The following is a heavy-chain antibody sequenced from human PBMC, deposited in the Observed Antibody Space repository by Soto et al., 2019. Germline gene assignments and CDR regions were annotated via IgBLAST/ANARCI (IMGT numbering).Heavy chain of an antibody. CDR2: IYHSGST. D-gene: IGHD1-26*01. J-gene: IGHJ4*02. V-gene: IGHV4-30-2*01. Sequence: SETLSLTCAVSGGSISSGGYSWSWIRQPPGKGLEWIGYIYHSGSTYYNPSLKSRVTISVDRSKNQFSLKLSSVTAADTAVYFCARVVGTTAPDYWGQGTLVTVSS. CDR1: GGSISSGGYS. CDR3: ARVVGTTAPDY.